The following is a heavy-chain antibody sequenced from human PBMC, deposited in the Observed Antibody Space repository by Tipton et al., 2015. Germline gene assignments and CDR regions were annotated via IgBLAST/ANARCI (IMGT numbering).Heavy chain of an antibody. CDR2: IYSGGSV. D-gene: IGHD6-19*01. CDR3: VRTGGVHSSGWEVH. CDR1: GDSIRNNY. V-gene: IGHV4-4*07. Sequence: GLVKPSETLSLACSVSGDSIRNNYWSWIRQPVGKGLEWIGRIYSGGSVDYNSSLKSRVTISVDTPKNQFSLELNSVTAADTAVYYCVRTGGVHSSGWEVHWGQGTLVSVSS. J-gene: IGHJ4*02.